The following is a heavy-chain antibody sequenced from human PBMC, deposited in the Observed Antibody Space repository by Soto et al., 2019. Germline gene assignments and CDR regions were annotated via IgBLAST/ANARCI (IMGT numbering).Heavy chain of an antibody. J-gene: IGHJ3*02. CDR2: INHSGST. D-gene: IGHD2-15*01. CDR3: ERVREVAARVGDFDI. V-gene: IGHV4-34*01. CDR1: GGSFSGYY. Sequence: SETLSLTCAVYGGSFSGYYWSWIRQPPGKGLEWIGEINHSGSTNYNPSLKSRVTISVDTSKNQFSLKLSSVTAADTAVYYCERVREVAARVGDFDIWGQGTMVTVSS.